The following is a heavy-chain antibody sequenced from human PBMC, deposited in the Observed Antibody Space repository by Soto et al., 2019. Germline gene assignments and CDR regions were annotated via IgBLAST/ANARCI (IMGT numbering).Heavy chain of an antibody. CDR2: TYHGGST. Sequence: SETLSLTCAVSGYSISSGYYWGWLRQPPGKGLEWIGSTYHGGSTYYNPSLNSRVTLSIDMTNNHVSLILNSVTAADTAVYYCARVGPWVPYYYDSSPYTFENWFDPWGQGTLVTVSS. V-gene: IGHV4-38-2*01. CDR3: ARVGPWVPYYYDSSPYTFENWFDP. J-gene: IGHJ5*02. CDR1: GYSISSGYY. D-gene: IGHD3-22*01.